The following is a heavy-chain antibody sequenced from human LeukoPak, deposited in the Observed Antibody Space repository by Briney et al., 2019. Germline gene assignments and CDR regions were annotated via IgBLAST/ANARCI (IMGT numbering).Heavy chain of an antibody. CDR1: GLMFDSSG. D-gene: IGHD4-17*01. Sequence: GGSLRLSCEASGLMFDSSGMNWVRQAPGEGRKWLSYITGTRRTKFYADSVKDRFTVSRDNAKNSLYLQMNSLRAEDRAVYYWARDGRATVTRPPRFVYYYYMDVWGKGTTVTVSS. CDR2: ITGTRRTK. J-gene: IGHJ6*03. CDR3: ARDGRATVTRPPRFVYYYYMDV. V-gene: IGHV3-48*04.